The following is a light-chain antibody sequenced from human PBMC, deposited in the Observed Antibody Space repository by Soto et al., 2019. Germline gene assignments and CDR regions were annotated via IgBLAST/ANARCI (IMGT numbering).Light chain of an antibody. CDR2: EVS. CDR1: SSDVGGYNY. V-gene: IGLV2-14*01. CDR3: SSYTGSNTLAYV. Sequence: QSALTQPASVSGSPGQSITISCAGTSSDVGGYNYVSWYQQHPGKAPKLIIYEVSNRPSGVSHRFSGSKSGNTASLTISGLQAEDEVDYYCSSYTGSNTLAYVFGTGTKLTVL. J-gene: IGLJ1*01.